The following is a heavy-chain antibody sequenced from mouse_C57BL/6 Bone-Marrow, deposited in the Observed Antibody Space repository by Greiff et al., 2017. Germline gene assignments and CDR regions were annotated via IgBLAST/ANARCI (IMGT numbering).Heavy chain of an antibody. CDR3: ARWGGYGNLWYFDV. CDR2: IYPRSGNT. CDR1: GYTFTSYG. J-gene: IGHJ1*03. Sequence: QVQLQQSGAELARPGASVKLSCKASGYTFTSYGISWVKQRTGQGLEWIGEIYPRSGNTYYNEKFKGKATLTADKSSSTAYMELRSLTSEDSAVYFCARWGGYGNLWYFDVWGTGTTVTVSS. V-gene: IGHV1-81*01. D-gene: IGHD2-1*01.